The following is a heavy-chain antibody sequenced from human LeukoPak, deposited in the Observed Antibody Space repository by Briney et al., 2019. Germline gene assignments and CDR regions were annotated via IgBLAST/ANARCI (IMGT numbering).Heavy chain of an antibody. CDR3: ARYLGVGTIFGVGAIGY. D-gene: IGHD3-3*01. CDR2: ISYDGSNK. CDR1: GFTFSSYE. Sequence: PGGSLRLSCAASGFTFSSYEMNWVRQAPGKGLEWVAVISYDGSNKYYADSVKGRFTISRDNSKNTLYLQMNSLRAEDTAVYYCARYLGVGTIFGVGAIGYWGQGTLVTVSS. J-gene: IGHJ4*02. V-gene: IGHV3-30*01.